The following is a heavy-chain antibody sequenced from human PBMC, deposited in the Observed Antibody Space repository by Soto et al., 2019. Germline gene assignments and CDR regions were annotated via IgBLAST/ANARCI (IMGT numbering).Heavy chain of an antibody. CDR1: GFTFSNYW. D-gene: IGHD6-19*01. V-gene: IGHV3-7*05. CDR3: ASPQQWLGQRGDFDY. CDR2: IRQDGSDK. Sequence: EVQLVESGGGLVQPGGSLRLSCAASGFTFSNYWMSWVRQAPGKGLEWVANIRQDGSDKYYVDSVKGRFTISRDNSKNSLYLQMNSLRPEDTAVYYCASPQQWLGQRGDFDYWGQGTLVTVSS. J-gene: IGHJ4*02.